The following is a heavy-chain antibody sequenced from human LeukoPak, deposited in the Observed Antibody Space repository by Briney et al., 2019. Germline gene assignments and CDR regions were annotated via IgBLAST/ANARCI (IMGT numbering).Heavy chain of an antibody. Sequence: PSETLSLTCTVSGGSISSYYWSWVRQPAGKGLEWIGRIYTSGSTNYNPSLKSRVTMSVDTSKNVFSLKLTSVTAADTAVYYCARAYYYDSSAAIDYWGQGILVTVSS. D-gene: IGHD3-22*01. CDR1: GGSISSYY. CDR3: ARAYYYDSSAAIDY. CDR2: IYTSGST. V-gene: IGHV4-4*07. J-gene: IGHJ4*02.